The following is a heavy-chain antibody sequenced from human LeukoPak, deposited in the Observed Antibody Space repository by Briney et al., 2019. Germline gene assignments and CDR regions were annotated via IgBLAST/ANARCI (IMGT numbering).Heavy chain of an antibody. D-gene: IGHD3-22*01. CDR1: GGSFSGYY. CDR2: INHSGST. V-gene: IGHV4-34*01. J-gene: IGHJ4*02. Sequence: SETLSLTCAVYGGSFSGYYWSWIRQPPGKGLEWIGEINHSGSTNYNPSLKSRVTISVDTSKNQFSLKLSSVTAADTAVYYCVRGRAYSSGYYGYWGQGTLVTVSS. CDR3: VRGRAYSSGYYGY.